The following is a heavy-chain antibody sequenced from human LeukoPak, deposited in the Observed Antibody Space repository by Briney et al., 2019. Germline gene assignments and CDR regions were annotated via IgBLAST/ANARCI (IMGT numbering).Heavy chain of an antibody. V-gene: IGHV5-10-1*01. CDR2: IDPSDSYT. D-gene: IGHD3-10*01. CDR3: ARHAEYYGSGSYYLYYGMDV. CDR1: GYSLTSYW. J-gene: IGHJ6*04. Sequence: GESLKISCKGSGYSLTSYWISWVRQMPGKGLEWMGRIDPSDSYTNYSPSFQGHVTISADKSISTAYLQWSSLKASDTAMYYCARHAEYYGSGSYYLYYGMDVWGKGTTVTVSS.